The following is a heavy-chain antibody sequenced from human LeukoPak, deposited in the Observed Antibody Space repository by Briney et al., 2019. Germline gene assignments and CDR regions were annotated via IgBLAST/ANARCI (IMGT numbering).Heavy chain of an antibody. CDR3: ARVLPQGPYYYHGMDV. J-gene: IGHJ6*02. CDR2: ISTYNGNT. Sequence: ASVKVSFKASGYTFTNYGIVWVRQAPGQGLEWMGWISTYNGNTNYAENLQDRVTMTTDTSTSTAYMELRSLRSDDTAVYYCARVLPQGPYYYHGMDVWGQGTTVTVSS. CDR1: GYTFTNYG. V-gene: IGHV1-18*01. D-gene: IGHD5-18*01.